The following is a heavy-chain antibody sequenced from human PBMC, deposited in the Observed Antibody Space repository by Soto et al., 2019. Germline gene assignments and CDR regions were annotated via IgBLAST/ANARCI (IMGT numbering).Heavy chain of an antibody. CDR3: ARGGGDYYYGMDV. Sequence: SETLSLTCAVYGGSFSGYYWSWIRQPPGKGLEWIGEINRSGSTNCNPPLKSRVTISVDTSKNQLSLRLSSVTAADTAVYFCARGGGDYYYGMDVWGQGTTVTVSS. CDR2: INRSGST. V-gene: IGHV4-34*01. CDR1: GGSFSGYY. D-gene: IGHD3-16*01. J-gene: IGHJ6*02.